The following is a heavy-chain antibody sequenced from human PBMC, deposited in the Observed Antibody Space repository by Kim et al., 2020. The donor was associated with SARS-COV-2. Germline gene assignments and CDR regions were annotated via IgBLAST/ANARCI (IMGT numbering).Heavy chain of an antibody. D-gene: IGHD6-19*01. CDR1: GGSFSGYY. J-gene: IGHJ5*02. CDR3: ARGHPRIAVAGTRWFDP. V-gene: IGHV4-34*01. CDR2: INHSGST. Sequence: SETLSLTCAVYGGSFSGYYWSWIRQPPGKGLEWIGEINHSGSTNYNPSLKSRVTISVDTSKNQFSLKLSSVTAADTAVYYCARGHPRIAVAGTRWFDPWGQGTLVTVSS.